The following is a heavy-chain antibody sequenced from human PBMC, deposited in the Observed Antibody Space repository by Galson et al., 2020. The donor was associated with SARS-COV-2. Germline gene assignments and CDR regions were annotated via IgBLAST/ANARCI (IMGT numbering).Heavy chain of an antibody. V-gene: IGHV1-18*01. CDR2: ISAYNGNT. CDR1: GYTFTSYG. J-gene: IGHJ4*02. D-gene: IGHD3-16*02. CDR3: ARIIMITFGGVIAPPVDLDY. Sequence: ASVKVSCKASGYTFTSYGISWVRQAPGQGLEWMGWISAYNGNTNYAQKLQGRVTMTTDTSTSTAYMELRRLRSDDTAVYYCARIIMITFGGVIAPPVDLDYWGQGTLVTVFS.